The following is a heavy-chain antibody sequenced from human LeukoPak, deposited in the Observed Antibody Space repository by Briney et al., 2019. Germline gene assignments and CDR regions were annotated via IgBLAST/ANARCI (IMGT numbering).Heavy chain of an antibody. CDR3: ARAAGDRIGYFDL. CDR2: IYSGGDI. V-gene: IGHV3-53*01. D-gene: IGHD7-27*01. J-gene: IGHJ2*01. CDR1: GFTFSNAW. Sequence: GGSLRLSCAASGFTFSNAWMSWVRQAPGKGLEWVSVIYSGGDIYYAYSVEGRFTISRDNSKNTLYLQMNSLRVEDTAVYYCARAAGDRIGYFDLWGRGTLVTVSS.